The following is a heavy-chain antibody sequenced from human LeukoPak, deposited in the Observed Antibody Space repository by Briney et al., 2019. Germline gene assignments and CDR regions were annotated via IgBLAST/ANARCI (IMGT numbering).Heavy chain of an antibody. CDR1: GFTVSSCG. CDR3: AKDLSVVVPAAIGMDV. J-gene: IGHJ6*02. Sequence: PGGSLRLSCAASGFTVSSCGMRWVRQAPGKGLEWVAVISYDGSNKYYADSVKGRCTVSRDNSKNTLHLQMNSLRAEDKAVYYCAKDLSVVVPAAIGMDVWGQGTTVTVS. CDR2: ISYDGSNK. V-gene: IGHV3-30*18. D-gene: IGHD2-2*01.